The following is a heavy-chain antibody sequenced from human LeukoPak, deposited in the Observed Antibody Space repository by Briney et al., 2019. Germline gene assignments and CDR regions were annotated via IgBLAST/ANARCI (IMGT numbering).Heavy chain of an antibody. V-gene: IGHV4-39*01. CDR1: GGSINTANYY. J-gene: IGHJ6*03. Sequence: SETLSLTCTVSGGSINTANYYWGWLRQPPGKGLEWIGSIYYSETTYDNPSLKSRVTISIETSKNQFSLRLSSVTASDTAVYYCARQRAEYYYYYVDVWGEGTTVAVS. CDR3: ARQRAEYYYYYVDV. CDR2: IYYSETT. D-gene: IGHD3-16*01.